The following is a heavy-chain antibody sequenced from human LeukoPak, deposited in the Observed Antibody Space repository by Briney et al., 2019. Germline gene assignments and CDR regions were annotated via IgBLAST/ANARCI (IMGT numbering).Heavy chain of an antibody. V-gene: IGHV3-30*04. D-gene: IGHD3-9*01. CDR2: ISYDGSNK. CDR3: ARDGPHYDILTGYLDY. J-gene: IGHJ4*02. Sequence: GRSLRLSCAASGFTFSSYAMHWVRQAPGKGRGGVAVISYDGSNKYYADSVKGRFTIPRDNSKNTLYLQMNSLRAEDTAVYYCARDGPHYDILTGYLDYWGQGTLVTVRS. CDR1: GFTFSSYA.